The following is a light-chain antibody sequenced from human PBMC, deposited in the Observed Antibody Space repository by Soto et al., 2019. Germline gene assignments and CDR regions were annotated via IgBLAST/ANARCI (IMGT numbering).Light chain of an antibody. J-gene: IGKJ4*01. CDR3: QQYDNWPPLT. CDR1: ESVSSK. Sequence: EIVMTQSPATLSVSPGERATLSCRASESVSSKLVWYQKKPGQAPRLLIHDASTRATGIPARFSGSGSGTEFILTISSVESEDFVVYYCQQYDNWPPLTFGGGTKVDIK. CDR2: DAS. V-gene: IGKV3-15*01.